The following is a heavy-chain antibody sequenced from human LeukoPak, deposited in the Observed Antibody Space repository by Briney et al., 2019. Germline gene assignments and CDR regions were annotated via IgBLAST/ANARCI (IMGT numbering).Heavy chain of an antibody. Sequence: SVKVSCKASGGTFISYAISWVRQAPGQGLEWMGGIIPIFGTANYAQKFQGRVTITADESTSTAYMELSSLRSEDTAVYYCARASPDYCSSTSCWVDYWGQGTLVTVSS. V-gene: IGHV1-69*13. CDR3: ARASPDYCSSTSCWVDY. J-gene: IGHJ4*02. D-gene: IGHD2-2*01. CDR1: GGTFISYA. CDR2: IIPIFGTA.